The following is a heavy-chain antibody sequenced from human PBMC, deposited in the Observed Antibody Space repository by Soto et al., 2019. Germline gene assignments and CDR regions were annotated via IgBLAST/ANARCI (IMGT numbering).Heavy chain of an antibody. Sequence: SETLSLTCVVNGGSLSTYDWSWIRQVPGKGLEWIGYINYSGSIYYNPSLKSRVTISVDTSKNQFSLKLSSVTAADTAVYYCARVPLLYDSSGYYFDYWGQGTLVTVSS. V-gene: IGHV4-34*09. D-gene: IGHD3-22*01. CDR2: INYSGSI. J-gene: IGHJ4*02. CDR3: ARVPLLYDSSGYYFDY. CDR1: GGSLSTYD.